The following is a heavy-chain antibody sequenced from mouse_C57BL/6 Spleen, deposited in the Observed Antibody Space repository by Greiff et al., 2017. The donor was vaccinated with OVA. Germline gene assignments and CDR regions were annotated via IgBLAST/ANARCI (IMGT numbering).Heavy chain of an antibody. CDR3: ASIRGFAY. J-gene: IGHJ3*01. Sequence: VKLMESGPELVKPGASVKISCKASGYSFTSYYIHWVKQRPGQGLEWIGWIYPGSGNTKYNEKFKGKATLTADTSSSTAYMQLSSLTSEDSAVYYCASIRGFAYWGQGTLVTVSA. D-gene: IGHD3-1*01. V-gene: IGHV1-66*01. CDR2: IYPGSGNT. CDR1: GYSFTSYY.